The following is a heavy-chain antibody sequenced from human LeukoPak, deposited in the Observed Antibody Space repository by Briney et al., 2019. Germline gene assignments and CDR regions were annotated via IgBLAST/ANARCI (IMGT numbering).Heavy chain of an antibody. CDR2: IDTSGTT. V-gene: IGHV4-4*07. D-gene: IGHD6-19*01. J-gene: IGHJ3*02. Sequence: SETLSLTCTASGGSSSSYYWSWIRQSVGKGLEWIGRIDTSGTTNYNPFLKSRINMSEDTSKNQFSLTLSSVTAADTAVYYCARAGIVMAGFHVFDMWGQGTMVTVSS. CDR1: GGSSSSYY. CDR3: ARAGIVMAGFHVFDM.